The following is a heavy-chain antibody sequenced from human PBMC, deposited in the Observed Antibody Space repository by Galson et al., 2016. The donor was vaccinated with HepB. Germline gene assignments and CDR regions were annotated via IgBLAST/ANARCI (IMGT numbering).Heavy chain of an antibody. CDR1: GFTFRVYG. J-gene: IGHJ4*02. D-gene: IGHD3-10*01. CDR2: IWHDGSKK. V-gene: IGHV3-33*01. Sequence: SLRLSCAVSGFTFRVYGMHWVRQAPGKGLEWVAVIWHDGSKKYYADSVKGRFTISRDDSKTTLYLQMDSLRAEDTGIYYCARERDGYSSYYRYFDLWGQGALVTVSS. CDR3: ARERDGYSSYYRYFDL.